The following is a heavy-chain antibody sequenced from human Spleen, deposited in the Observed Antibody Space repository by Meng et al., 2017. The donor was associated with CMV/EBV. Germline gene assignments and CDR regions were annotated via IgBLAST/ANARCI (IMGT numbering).Heavy chain of an antibody. V-gene: IGHV3-23*01. Sequence: GGSLRLSCAASGFTFSSYAMTWVRQAPGKGLEWVSTVSGSGGSTYYADSVKGRFTISRDNSKNTLYLQMNSLRAEDTAVYYCAKDGGARIYDFWSGYYGKDYYYGMDVWGQGTTVTVSS. D-gene: IGHD3-3*01. J-gene: IGHJ6*02. CDR1: GFTFSSYA. CDR3: AKDGGARIYDFWSGYYGKDYYYGMDV. CDR2: VSGSGGST.